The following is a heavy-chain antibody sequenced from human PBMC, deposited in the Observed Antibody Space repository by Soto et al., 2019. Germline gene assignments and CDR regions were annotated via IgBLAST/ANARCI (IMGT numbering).Heavy chain of an antibody. Sequence: EVQLVESGGVLVQPVGSLRLSCAASGITVSNNFMSWARQAPGKGLEWVSVIYSGGGTFYGDSVKGRFTISRDNAKNTLYIQMNSLRDEDTAVYWCEIWSGPGYAMDVWGQGTTVTVSS. CDR2: IYSGGGT. CDR3: EIWSGPGYAMDV. D-gene: IGHD1-26*01. J-gene: IGHJ6*02. V-gene: IGHV3-66*01. CDR1: GITVSNNF.